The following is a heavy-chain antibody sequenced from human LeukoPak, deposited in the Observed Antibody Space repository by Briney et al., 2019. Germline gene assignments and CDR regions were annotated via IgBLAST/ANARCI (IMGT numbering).Heavy chain of an antibody. CDR3: ARDMTSHRFDP. J-gene: IGHJ5*02. CDR2: IYFSGST. V-gene: IGHV4-31*03. D-gene: IGHD3-16*01. CDR1: GDSMTSGAYY. Sequence: SQTLSLTCTVSGDSMTSGAYYWSWIRQRPGEGLEWIGFIYFSGSTYYNPSLKSRLKISVDTPENQFSLQLSSVTAADTAVYYCARDMTSHRFDPWGQGTLVTVSS.